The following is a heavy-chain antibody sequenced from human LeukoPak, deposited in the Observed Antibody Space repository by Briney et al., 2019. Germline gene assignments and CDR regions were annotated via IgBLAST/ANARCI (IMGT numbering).Heavy chain of an antibody. CDR1: GYSFITPW. CDR3: ARRNLGGPDY. J-gene: IGHJ4*02. CDR2: IYPSDSDT. Sequence: GEPLKISSKAFGYSFITPWIGWVRQMPGKGLEWMGIIYPSDSDTRYSSSFQGQVTMSVDKSTSTAYLQWSSLKPSDTAMYYCARRNLGGPDYWGQGTLVSVS. V-gene: IGHV5-51*01. D-gene: IGHD1-26*01.